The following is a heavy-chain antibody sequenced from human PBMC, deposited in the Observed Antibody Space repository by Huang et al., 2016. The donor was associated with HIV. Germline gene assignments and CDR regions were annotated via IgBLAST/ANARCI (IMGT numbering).Heavy chain of an antibody. J-gene: IGHJ5*02. CDR1: GDSVSSHY. CDR3: VRDQGRLAVGGIDNWFDP. Sequence: QVRLQESGPGLVKPSETLSLSCTVSGDSVSSHYWGWIRHPPGKGLEWIGTVYDSGTTKYNPRLKSGITISVDTSKNGFALNITSVSAADTAMYFCVRDQGRLAVGGIDNWFDPWGQGALVTVSS. D-gene: IGHD6-19*01. CDR2: VYDSGTT. V-gene: IGHV4-59*02.